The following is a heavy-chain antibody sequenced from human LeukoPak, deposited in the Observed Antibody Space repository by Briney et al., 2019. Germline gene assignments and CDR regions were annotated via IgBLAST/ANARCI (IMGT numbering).Heavy chain of an antibody. CDR2: INHSGST. CDR1: GGSVSSGSYY. V-gene: IGHV4-61*01. Sequence: PSETLSLTCTVSGGSVSSGSYYWSWIRQPPGKGLEWIGEINHSGSTNYNPSLKSRVTISLDTSKNQFSLKLSSVTAADTAVYYCARGRGVTAIGDAFDIRGQGTMVTVSS. CDR3: ARGRGVTAIGDAFDI. D-gene: IGHD2-21*02. J-gene: IGHJ3*02.